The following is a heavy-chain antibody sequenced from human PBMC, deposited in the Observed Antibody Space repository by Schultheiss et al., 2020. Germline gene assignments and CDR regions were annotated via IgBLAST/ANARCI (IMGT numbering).Heavy chain of an antibody. CDR1: GGSISSGGYY. CDR3: ARGQSYNWNGWFDP. V-gene: IGHV4-31*01. CDR2: IYYSGST. D-gene: IGHD1-20*01. Sequence: SETLSLTCTVSGGSISSGGYYWSWIRQHPGKGLEWIGYIYYSGSTYYNPSLKSLVTISVDTSKNQFSLKLSSVTAADTAVYYCARGQSYNWNGWFDPWGQGTLVTVSS. J-gene: IGHJ5*02.